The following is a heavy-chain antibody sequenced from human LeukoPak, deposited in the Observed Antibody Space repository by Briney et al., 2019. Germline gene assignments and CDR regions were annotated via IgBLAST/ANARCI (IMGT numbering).Heavy chain of an antibody. V-gene: IGHV4-4*07. J-gene: IGHJ6*03. Sequence: PSETLSLTCTVSGGSISSYYWSWIRQPAGKGLEWIGRIYTSGSTNYNPSLKSRVTMSVDTSKNQFSLRLSSVTAADTAIYHCASLRGAYYMDVWGKGTTVTVSS. CDR3: ASLRGAYYMDV. CDR1: GGSISSYY. CDR2: IYTSGST. D-gene: IGHD3-10*01.